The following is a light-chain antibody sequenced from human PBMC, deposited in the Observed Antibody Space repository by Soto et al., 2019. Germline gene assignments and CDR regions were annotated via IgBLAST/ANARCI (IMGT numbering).Light chain of an antibody. J-gene: IGKJ4*01. CDR1: QSIRDW. CDR2: KAS. Sequence: DIQMTQSPSTLSSSVGDRITITCRASQSIRDWLAWYQQKPGKAPKLLIYKASSLESGVPSSFSGSGSGTEFTLTISSLQPDDFATYYCQQYYSHPLTFGGGTMVELK. V-gene: IGKV1-5*03. CDR3: QQYYSHPLT.